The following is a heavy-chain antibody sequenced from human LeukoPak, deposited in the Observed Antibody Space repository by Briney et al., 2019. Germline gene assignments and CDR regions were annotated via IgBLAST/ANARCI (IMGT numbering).Heavy chain of an antibody. CDR3: ARDLWGQQQLVFDY. D-gene: IGHD6-13*01. CDR2: MNPNSGNT. J-gene: IGHJ4*02. CDR1: GYTFTSYD. Sequence: ASEKVSCKASGYTFTSYDINWVRQATGQGLEWMGWMNPNSGNTGYAQKFQGRVTITADESASTAYMELSSLRSEDTAVYYCARDLWGQQQLVFDYWGQGTLVTVSS. V-gene: IGHV1-8*01.